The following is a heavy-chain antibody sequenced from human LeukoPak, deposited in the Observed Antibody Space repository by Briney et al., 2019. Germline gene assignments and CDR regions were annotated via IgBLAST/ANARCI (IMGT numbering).Heavy chain of an antibody. V-gene: IGHV4-39*07. D-gene: IGHD3-22*01. CDR2: IYHSGST. J-gene: IGHJ4*02. CDR1: GGSIRSSYYY. CDR3: ASLRRTYYYDSSGYYYFDY. Sequence: SETLSLTCTVSGGSIRSSYYYWGWIRQPPGKGLEWIGSIYHSGSTNYNPSLKSRVTISVDKSKNQFSLKLSSVTAADTAVYYCASLRRTYYYDSSGYYYFDYWGQGTLVTVSS.